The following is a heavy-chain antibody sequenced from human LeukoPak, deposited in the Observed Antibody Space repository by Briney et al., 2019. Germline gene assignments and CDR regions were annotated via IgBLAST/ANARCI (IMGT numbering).Heavy chain of an antibody. CDR1: GGSFSGYY. J-gene: IGHJ3*02. V-gene: IGHV4-34*01. Sequence: SETLSLTCAVYGGSFSGYYWSWIRQPLGKGLEWIGEINHSGSTNYNPSLKSRVTISVDTSKNQFSLKLSSVTAADTAVYYCARRPDYGDSIRSPGAFDIWGQGTMVTVSS. CDR3: ARRPDYGDSIRSPGAFDI. CDR2: INHSGST. D-gene: IGHD4-17*01.